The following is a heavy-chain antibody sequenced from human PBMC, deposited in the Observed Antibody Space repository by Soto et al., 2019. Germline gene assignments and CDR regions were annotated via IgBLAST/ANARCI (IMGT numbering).Heavy chain of an antibody. CDR1: GGSISSSSYY. D-gene: IGHD3-3*01. J-gene: IGHJ5*02. Sequence: TLSLTCTVSGGSISSSSYYWGWIRQPPGKGLEWIGYIYYSGSTYYNPSLKSRVTISVDTSKNQFSLKLSSVTAADTAVYYCAREGRYYDFWSATYNWFDPWGQGTLVTVSS. V-gene: IGHV4-30-4*08. CDR2: IYYSGST. CDR3: AREGRYYDFWSATYNWFDP.